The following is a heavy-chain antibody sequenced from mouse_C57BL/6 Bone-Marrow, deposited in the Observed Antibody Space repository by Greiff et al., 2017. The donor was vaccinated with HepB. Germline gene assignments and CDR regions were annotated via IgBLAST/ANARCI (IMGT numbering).Heavy chain of an antibody. D-gene: IGHD2-5*01. CDR1: GFTFSDYG. Sequence: EVQLVESGGGLVKPGGSLKLSCAASGFTFSDYGMHWVRQAPEKGLEWVAYISSGSSTIYYADTVKGRFTISRDNAKNTLFRQMTSLRSEDTAMYYCARRGYSNYSYAMDYWGQGTSVTVSS. V-gene: IGHV5-17*01. CDR2: ISSGSSTI. CDR3: ARRGYSNYSYAMDY. J-gene: IGHJ4*01.